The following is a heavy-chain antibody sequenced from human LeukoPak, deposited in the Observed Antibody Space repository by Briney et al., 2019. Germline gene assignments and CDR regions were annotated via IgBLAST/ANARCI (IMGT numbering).Heavy chain of an antibody. V-gene: IGHV3-30*18. Sequence: GSLRLSCAASGFTFSSYGMHWVRQAPGKGLEWVAVISYDGSNKYYADSVKGRFTISRDNSKNTLYLQMNSLRAEDTAVYYCAKEEDTAMVTDYWGQGTLVTVSS. CDR2: ISYDGSNK. D-gene: IGHD5-18*01. CDR1: GFTFSSYG. CDR3: AKEEDTAMVTDY. J-gene: IGHJ4*02.